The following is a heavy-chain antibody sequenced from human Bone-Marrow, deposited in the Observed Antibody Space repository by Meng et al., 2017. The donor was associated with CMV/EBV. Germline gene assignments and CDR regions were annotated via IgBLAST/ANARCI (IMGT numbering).Heavy chain of an antibody. CDR3: ARALCSSCPLVDY. J-gene: IGHJ4*02. CDR2: IYYSGST. D-gene: IGHD6-13*01. CDR1: GGSISSYY. V-gene: IGHV4-59*01. Sequence: GSLRLSCTVSGGSISSYYWSWIRQPPGKGLEWIGYIYYSGSTNYNPSLKSRVTISVDTSKNQFSLKLSSVTAADTAVYYCARALCSSCPLVDYWGQGTLVTVSP.